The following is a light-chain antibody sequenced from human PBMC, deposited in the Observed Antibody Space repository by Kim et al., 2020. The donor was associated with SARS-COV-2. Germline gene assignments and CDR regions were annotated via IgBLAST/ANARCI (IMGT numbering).Light chain of an antibody. CDR2: RDD. CDR1: SIGGTN. Sequence: SYELTQPLSVSLALGQTARITCEGNSIGGTNVQWYQQKPGQAPVLVIYRDDNRPSGIPERFSGSNSGNTATLTISSAQVGAEADYYLQVWDGSHVTFGGG. V-gene: IGLV3-9*01. CDR3: QVWDGSHVT. J-gene: IGLJ3*02.